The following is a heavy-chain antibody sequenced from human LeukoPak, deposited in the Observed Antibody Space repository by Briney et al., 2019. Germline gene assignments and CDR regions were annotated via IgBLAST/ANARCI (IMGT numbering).Heavy chain of an antibody. V-gene: IGHV3-30*18. CDR2: ISNDGSNK. J-gene: IGHJ3*02. D-gene: IGHD3-10*01. CDR1: GFTFSSYG. CDR3: AKGRGAFDI. Sequence: GGSLRLSCVASGFTFSSYGMHWVRQTPGKGLEWVAVISNDGSNKYYADSVKGRFTISRDNSKNTLYLQMNSLRAEDTAVYYCAKGRGAFDIWGQGTMVTVSS.